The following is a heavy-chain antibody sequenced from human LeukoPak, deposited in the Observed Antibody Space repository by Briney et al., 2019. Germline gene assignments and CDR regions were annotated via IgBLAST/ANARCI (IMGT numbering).Heavy chain of an antibody. CDR3: AGHDSSGTYFQH. CDR1: GGSISSYY. CDR2: IYYSGST. V-gene: IGHV4-59*01. D-gene: IGHD3-22*01. Sequence: SETLSLTCTVSGGSISSYYWSWIRQPPGKGLEWIGYIYYSGSTNYNPSLRSRVTISVDTSKNQFSLKLSSVTAADTTVYYCAGHDSSGTYFQHWGQGTLVTVSS. J-gene: IGHJ1*01.